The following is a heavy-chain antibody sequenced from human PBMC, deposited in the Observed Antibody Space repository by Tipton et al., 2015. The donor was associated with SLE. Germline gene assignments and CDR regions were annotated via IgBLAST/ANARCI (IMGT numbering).Heavy chain of an antibody. V-gene: IGHV3-48*03. J-gene: IGHJ4*02. CDR3: ARGAPGPVDF. D-gene: IGHD1-14*01. CDR2: ISQSGSDI. Sequence: SLRLSCAASGFTFSSFEMKWVRQAPGKGLEGVSHISQSGSDIYYADSVKGRFSITRDNAKNSLYLEMNSLRAEDTAVYYCARGAPGPVDFWGQGTLVTVPS. CDR1: GFTFSSFE.